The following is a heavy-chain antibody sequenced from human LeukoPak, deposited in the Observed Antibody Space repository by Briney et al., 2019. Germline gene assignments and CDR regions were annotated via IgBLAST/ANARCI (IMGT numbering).Heavy chain of an antibody. CDR1: GYSFTNFW. D-gene: IGHD1-26*01. CDR3: ARRSGSYFDY. J-gene: IGHJ4*02. CDR2: IHPGDSDT. Sequence: GEALKISCKGSGYSFTNFWIGWVRQMPGKGLEWMGIIHPGDSDTRYSPSFQGQVTISADKSISTAHLQWNSLKASDTAMYYCARRSGSYFDYWGQGTLVTVSS. V-gene: IGHV5-51*01.